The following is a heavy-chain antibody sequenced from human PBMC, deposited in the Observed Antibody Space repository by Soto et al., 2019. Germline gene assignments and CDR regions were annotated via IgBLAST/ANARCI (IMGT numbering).Heavy chain of an antibody. CDR2: IWYDGSKK. Sequence: QVQLVESGGGVVQPGRSLRLSCAASGFTFSSYGIHWVRQAPGKWLEWVAVIWYDGSKKYYADSVKGRFTISRDNSKNPLFLQMNSLRAEDTAVYYCAREYNFQFDYWGQGTLVTVSS. J-gene: IGHJ4*02. D-gene: IGHD1-1*01. CDR3: AREYNFQFDY. V-gene: IGHV3-33*01. CDR1: GFTFSSYG.